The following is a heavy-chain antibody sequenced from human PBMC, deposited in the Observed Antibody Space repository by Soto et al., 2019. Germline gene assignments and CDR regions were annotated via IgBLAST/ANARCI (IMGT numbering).Heavy chain of an antibody. CDR3: ARDCYGSGSYYFDY. Sequence: PSETLSLTCTVSGGSISSGGYYWSWIRQHPGKGLEWIGYIYYSGSTYYNPSLKSRVTISVDTSRNQFSLKLSSVTAADTAVYYCARDCYGSGSYYFDYWGQGTLVTVSS. CDR1: GGSISSGGYY. CDR2: IYYSGST. V-gene: IGHV4-31*03. D-gene: IGHD3-10*01. J-gene: IGHJ4*02.